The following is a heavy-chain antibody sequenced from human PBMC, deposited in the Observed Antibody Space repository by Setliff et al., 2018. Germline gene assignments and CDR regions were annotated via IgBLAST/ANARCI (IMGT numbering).Heavy chain of an antibody. J-gene: IGHJ5*02. CDR1: GFNFSRYA. D-gene: IGHD1-1*01. CDR3: ARVREANWNPWANWFDP. CDR2: ISYDGSNK. V-gene: IGHV3-30*04. Sequence: GGSLRLSCAASGFNFSRYAMHWVRQAPGKGLEWVAIISYDGSNKYYADSVKGRFTISRDNSKNTLYLQMNSLRAEDTAVYYCARVREANWNPWANWFDPWGQGTLVTVSS.